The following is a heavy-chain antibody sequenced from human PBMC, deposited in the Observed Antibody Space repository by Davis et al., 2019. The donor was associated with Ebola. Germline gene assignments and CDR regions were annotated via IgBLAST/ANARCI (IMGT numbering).Heavy chain of an antibody. CDR1: GGTFSTYA. Sequence: SVKVSCKASGGTFSTYAITWVRQAPGQGLEWMGGIIPIFGTPNYAQKFQGRVTITADKSTSTAYMELSSLRSEDTAVYYCARAGFYYESSDYYEYPTWFDPWGQGTLVTVSS. CDR2: IIPIFGTP. D-gene: IGHD3-22*01. J-gene: IGHJ5*02. CDR3: ARAGFYYESSDYYEYPTWFDP. V-gene: IGHV1-69*06.